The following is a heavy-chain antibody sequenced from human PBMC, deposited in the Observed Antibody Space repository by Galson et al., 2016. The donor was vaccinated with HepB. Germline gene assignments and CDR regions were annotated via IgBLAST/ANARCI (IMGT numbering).Heavy chain of an antibody. J-gene: IGHJ4*02. CDR2: IYPGDSDT. CDR1: GYRFTNYW. D-gene: IGHD3-16*02. V-gene: IGHV5-51*01. Sequence: SGAEVKKPGESLKISCLGSGYRFTNYWIGWVRQMPGRGLEWMGVIYPGDSDTRYSPSFQGQVTISADTSISTAYLQGSSLKASDTAKYYCARHEPRGDTSPYRGYWGQGTLVTVSS. CDR3: ARHEPRGDTSPYRGY.